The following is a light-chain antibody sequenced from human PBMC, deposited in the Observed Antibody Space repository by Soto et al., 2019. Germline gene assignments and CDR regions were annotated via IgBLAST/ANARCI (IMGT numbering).Light chain of an antibody. CDR2: GAS. CDR1: QGVSSN. J-gene: IGKJ3*01. V-gene: IGKV3-15*01. Sequence: EIAMTQSPATLSVSPGERATLSCRASQGVSSNLAWYQQKPGQAPRLLIHGASTRATSIPARFSGSGSGTEFTLTISSLQSEDFAIYYCQQSSNWPRTFGPGTKVDIK. CDR3: QQSSNWPRT.